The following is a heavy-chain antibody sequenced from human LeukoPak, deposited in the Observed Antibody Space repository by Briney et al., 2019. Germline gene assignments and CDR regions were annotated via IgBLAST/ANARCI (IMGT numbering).Heavy chain of an antibody. J-gene: IGHJ5*02. V-gene: IGHV4-61*02. CDR3: ASGGEIRQQLDAYWFDP. Sequence: PSETLSLTCTVSGGSISSGNYYWSWIRQPAGKGLEWIGRIYNSGGTNYNPSLQSRVTISVDTSKNQFSLKLSSVTAADTAVYYCASGGEIRQQLDAYWFDPWGQGTLVTVSS. D-gene: IGHD6-13*01. CDR1: GGSISSGNYY. CDR2: IYNSGGT.